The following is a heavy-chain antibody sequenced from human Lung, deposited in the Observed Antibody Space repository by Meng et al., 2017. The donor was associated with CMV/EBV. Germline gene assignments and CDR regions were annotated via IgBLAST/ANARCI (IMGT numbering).Heavy chain of an antibody. D-gene: IGHD3-10*01. CDR2: IHYDGSKK. V-gene: IGHV3-30*02. CDR1: GFSFSSHG. Sequence: GGSXRLSCATSGFSFSSHGMHWVRQAPGKGLEWVAFIHYDGSKKYYADSVKGRFTISRDNAKKSMYLQMNSLRVDDTAVYFCATGSGDYGAWGQGTLVTVSS. CDR3: ATGSGDYGA. J-gene: IGHJ5*02.